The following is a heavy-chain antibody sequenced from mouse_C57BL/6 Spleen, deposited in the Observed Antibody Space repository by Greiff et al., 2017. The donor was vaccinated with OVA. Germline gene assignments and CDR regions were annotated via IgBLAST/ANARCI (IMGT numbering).Heavy chain of an antibody. CDR3: ARWGLRKPSFAY. V-gene: IGHV1-55*01. D-gene: IGHD1-1*01. Sequence: VQLQESGAELVKPGASVKMSCKASGYTFTSYWITWVKQRPGQGLEWIGDIYPGSGSTNYNEKFKSKATLTVDTSSSTAYMQLSSLTSEDSAVYYCARWGLRKPSFAYWGQGTLVTVSA. CDR1: GYTFTSYW. CDR2: IYPGSGST. J-gene: IGHJ3*01.